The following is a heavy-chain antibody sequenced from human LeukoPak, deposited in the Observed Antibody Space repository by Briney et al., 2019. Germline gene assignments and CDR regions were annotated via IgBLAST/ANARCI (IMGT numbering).Heavy chain of an antibody. CDR3: AKVSGYDSQYFDY. CDR1: GFTFSSYA. J-gene: IGHJ4*02. D-gene: IGHD5-12*01. Sequence: GGSLRLSCAASGFTFSSYAMSWVRQAPGKGLEWVSAISGSGGSTYYADSVKGRFTISRDNSKNTPYLQMNSLRAEDTAVYYCAKVSGYDSQYFDYWGQGTLVTVSS. V-gene: IGHV3-23*01. CDR2: ISGSGGST.